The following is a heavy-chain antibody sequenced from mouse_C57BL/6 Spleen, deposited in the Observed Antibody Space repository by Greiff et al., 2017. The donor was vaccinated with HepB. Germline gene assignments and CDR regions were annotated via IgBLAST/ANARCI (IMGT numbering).Heavy chain of an antibody. V-gene: IGHV1-81*01. CDR2: INPISGNT. J-gene: IGHJ3*01. Sequence: VQLQQSGAELARPGASVKLSSKASGYTLTSYGISWVKQSTGQGLEWIGEINPISGNTYYNEKFKGKATLTADKSSSTAYMQLSSLTSEDSAVYFCARERGNYSWFAYWGQGTLVTVSA. CDR1: GYTLTSYG. D-gene: IGHD6-1*01. CDR3: ARERGNYSWFAY.